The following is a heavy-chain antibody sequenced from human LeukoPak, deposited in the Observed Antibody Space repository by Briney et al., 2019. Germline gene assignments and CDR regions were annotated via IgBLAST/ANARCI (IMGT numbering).Heavy chain of an antibody. J-gene: IGHJ4*02. CDR3: ARDPSWNTYFDY. V-gene: IGHV3-23*01. D-gene: IGHD1/OR15-1a*01. CDR2: ISGSGGST. Sequence: GGSLRLSCVASGFTFSSYAMSWVRQAPGKGLEWVSAISGSGGSTYYADSVKGRFTISRDNSKNTLYLQMNSLRAEDTAVYYCARDPSWNTYFDYWGQGTLVTVSS. CDR1: GFTFSSYA.